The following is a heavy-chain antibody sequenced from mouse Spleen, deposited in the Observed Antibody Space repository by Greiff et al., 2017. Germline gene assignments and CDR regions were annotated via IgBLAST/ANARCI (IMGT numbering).Heavy chain of an antibody. CDR1: GYTFTSYW. J-gene: IGHJ3*01. CDR2: IDPNSGVT. V-gene: IGHV1-72*01. D-gene: IGHD2-1*01. Sequence: QVQLQQSGADLVKPGASVKLSCKASGYTFTSYWMHWVKQRPGRGLEWIGRIDPNSGVTKYNEKFKTKATLTVDKPSSTAYMQLSSLTSEDSAVYYCARKVDVNYWFAYWGQGTLVTVSA. CDR3: ARKVDVNYWFAY.